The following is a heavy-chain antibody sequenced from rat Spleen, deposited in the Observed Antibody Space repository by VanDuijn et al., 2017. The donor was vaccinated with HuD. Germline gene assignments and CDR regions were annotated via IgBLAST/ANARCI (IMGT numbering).Heavy chain of an antibody. V-gene: IGHV5-29*01. Sequence: EVQLVESDGGLVQPGRSLELSCAASGFTFSDYYMAWVRQAPTKGLEWVATIRHDGRNTYYRDSVKGRFTISRDNAKSTLYLQMDSLRSEDTATYYCVTWGLDYWGQGVMVTVSS. D-gene: IGHD2-1*01. J-gene: IGHJ2*01. CDR3: VTWGLDY. CDR1: GFTFSDYY. CDR2: IRHDGRNT.